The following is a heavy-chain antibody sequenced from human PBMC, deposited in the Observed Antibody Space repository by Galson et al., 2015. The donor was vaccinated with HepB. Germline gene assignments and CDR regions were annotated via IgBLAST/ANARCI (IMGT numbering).Heavy chain of an antibody. V-gene: IGHV3-30*04. D-gene: IGHD6-13*01. CDR2: ISYDGLNR. CDR3: ATGGLKAAEY. Sequence: SLRLSRAASGFTFSTYAMTWVRQAPGKGLEWVALISYDGLNRYYADSVKGRFPILRDNSNNTLYLLLNSLTAEDTAVYFCATGGLKAAEYWGQGTLVTVSS. J-gene: IGHJ4*02. CDR1: GFTFSTYA.